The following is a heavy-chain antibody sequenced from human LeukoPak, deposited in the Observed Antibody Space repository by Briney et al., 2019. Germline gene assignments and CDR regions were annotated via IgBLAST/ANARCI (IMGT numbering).Heavy chain of an antibody. CDR1: GFTFSSYG. D-gene: IGHD3-22*01. Sequence: PGRSLRLSCAASGFTFSSYGMHWVRQAPGKGLEWVAVIWYDGSNKYYADSVKGRFTISRDNSKSTLYLQMNSLRAEDTAVYYCARGRVVVQDYYYYGMDVWGQGTTVTVSS. CDR3: ARGRVVVQDYYYYGMDV. J-gene: IGHJ6*02. V-gene: IGHV3-33*01. CDR2: IWYDGSNK.